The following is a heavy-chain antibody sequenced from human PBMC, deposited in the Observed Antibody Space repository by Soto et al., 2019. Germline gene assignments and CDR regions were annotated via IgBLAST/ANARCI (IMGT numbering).Heavy chain of an antibody. CDR1: GGSLTDHY. Sequence: QVQLQESGPGLVKPSETLSLTCTVAGGSLTDHYWNWFRQSPGKGLHWIGYVYYSGGTNYNPSLKSRVTMSVATSKNKFSLNLRSVTAADTAVYYCARGNDWKSSTFDIWGQGTMVSVSS. D-gene: IGHD2-21*01. CDR2: VYYSGGT. J-gene: IGHJ3*02. CDR3: ARGNDWKSSTFDI. V-gene: IGHV4-59*11.